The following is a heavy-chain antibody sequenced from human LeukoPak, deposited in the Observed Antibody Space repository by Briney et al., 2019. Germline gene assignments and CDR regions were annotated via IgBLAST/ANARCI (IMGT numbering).Heavy chain of an antibody. Sequence: GGSLRLSCAASGFTFSGYAMSWVRQAPGKGLEWVSAISGSGGSTYYADSVKGRFTISRDNSKNTLYLQMNSLRAEDTAVYYCAKDRITMVRGATTFDPWGQGTLVTVSS. CDR2: ISGSGGST. J-gene: IGHJ5*02. V-gene: IGHV3-23*01. D-gene: IGHD3-10*01. CDR3: AKDRITMVRGATTFDP. CDR1: GFTFSGYA.